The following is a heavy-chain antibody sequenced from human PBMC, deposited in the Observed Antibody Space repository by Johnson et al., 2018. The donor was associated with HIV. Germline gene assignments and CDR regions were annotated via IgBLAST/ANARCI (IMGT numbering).Heavy chain of an antibody. CDR2: ISYDGSNK. CDR3: ARGWAAYRTFDI. CDR1: GFTFSTFG. D-gene: IGHD6-25*01. J-gene: IGHJ3*02. V-gene: IGHV3-30*03. Sequence: QVQLVESGGGVVQPGRSLRLACAASGFTFSTFGMHWVRQAPGKGLEWVAVISYDGSNKYYADSVKGRFTISRDNSKNTLYLQMNSLRAEDTAVYYRARGWAAYRTFDIWGQGTMVTVSS.